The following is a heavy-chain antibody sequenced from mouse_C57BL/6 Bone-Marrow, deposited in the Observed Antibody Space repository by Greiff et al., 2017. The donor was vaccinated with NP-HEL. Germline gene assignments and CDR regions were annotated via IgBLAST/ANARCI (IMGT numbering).Heavy chain of an antibody. CDR3: AQISHGNDVYYAMDY. D-gene: IGHD2-2*01. Sequence: ESGPGILQPSQSLSLTCSFSGFSLSSSNMGLVWIRQPSGEGFVWLAHIWWNDDKYYNPSLKSWLTISKDTSNNQVFLKITSVDTADTATYYGAQISHGNDVYYAMDYWGQGTSVTVSS. CDR2: IWWNDDK. V-gene: IGHV8-5*01. CDR1: GFSLSSSNMG. J-gene: IGHJ4*01.